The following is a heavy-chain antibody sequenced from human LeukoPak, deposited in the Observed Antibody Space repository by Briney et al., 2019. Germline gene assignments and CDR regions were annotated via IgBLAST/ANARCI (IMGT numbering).Heavy chain of an antibody. Sequence: GGSLRLSCAASGFTFSNYWMSWVRQAPGKGLEWVANIKQDGSEKYYVDSVKGRFTISRDNANNSLYLQMNSLRAEDTAVYYCARDLIVGATDYWGQGTLVTVSS. CDR2: IKQDGSEK. CDR1: GFTFSNYW. D-gene: IGHD1-26*01. J-gene: IGHJ4*02. V-gene: IGHV3-7*03. CDR3: ARDLIVGATDY.